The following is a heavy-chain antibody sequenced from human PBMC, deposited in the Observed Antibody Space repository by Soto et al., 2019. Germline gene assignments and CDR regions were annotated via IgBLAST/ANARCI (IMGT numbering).Heavy chain of an antibody. Sequence: SETLSLTCTVSGGSISSYYWSWIRQPPGKGLEWIGYIYYSGSTNYNPSLTSRVTISVDTSKNQFSLKLSSVTAAATAVYYCARVRRRYFDWLSVGGWFDPWGQGTLVTVSS. CDR2: IYYSGST. CDR3: ARVRRRYFDWLSVGGWFDP. V-gene: IGHV4-59*01. J-gene: IGHJ5*02. D-gene: IGHD3-9*01. CDR1: GGSISSYY.